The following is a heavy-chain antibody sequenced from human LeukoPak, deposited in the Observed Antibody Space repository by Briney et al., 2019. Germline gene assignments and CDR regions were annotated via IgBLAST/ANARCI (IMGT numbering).Heavy chain of an antibody. D-gene: IGHD3-22*01. CDR2: IYYSGST. CDR3: ARGTYYYDSSGYYYVDWFDP. CDR1: GGSISSYY. J-gene: IGHJ5*02. V-gene: IGHV4-59*01. Sequence: SETLSLTCTVSGGSISSYYWSWVRQPPGKGLEWIGYIYYSGSTNYNPSLKSRVTISVDTSKNQFSLKLSSVTAADTAVYYCARGTYYYDSSGYYYVDWFDPWGQGTLVTVSS.